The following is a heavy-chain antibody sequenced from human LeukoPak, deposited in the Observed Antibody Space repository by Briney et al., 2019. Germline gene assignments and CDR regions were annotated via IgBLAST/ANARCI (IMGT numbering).Heavy chain of an antibody. CDR1: GFTFSSSY. CDR3: ARDCGGSSPFDY. Sequence: GGTLRLSCAVSGFTFSSSYMDWVGQAPVKGLEWRANIKQDGSEKYYVDSVKGRFTISRDNAQNSLYLQMNSLRAEDTAVYYCARDCGGSSPFDYWGQGTLVTVSS. D-gene: IGHD2-15*01. V-gene: IGHV3-7*01. J-gene: IGHJ4*02. CDR2: IKQDGSEK.